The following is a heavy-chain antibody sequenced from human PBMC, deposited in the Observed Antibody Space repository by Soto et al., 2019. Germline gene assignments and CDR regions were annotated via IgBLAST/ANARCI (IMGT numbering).Heavy chain of an antibody. CDR3: ARGRIQAPRHSWFDT. Sequence: ASVKVSCKASGYTFTSYYMHWVRQAPGQGLEWMGIINPSGGSTSYAQKFQGRVTMTRDTSTSTVYMELSSLRSEDTAVYYCARGRIQAPRHSWFDTWGQGTLGTVSS. CDR2: INPSGGST. J-gene: IGHJ5*02. V-gene: IGHV1-46*01. D-gene: IGHD6-6*01. CDR1: GYTFTSYY.